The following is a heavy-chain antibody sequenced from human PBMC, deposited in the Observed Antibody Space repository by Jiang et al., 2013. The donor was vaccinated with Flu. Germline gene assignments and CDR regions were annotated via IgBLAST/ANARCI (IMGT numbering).Heavy chain of an antibody. V-gene: IGHV1-46*03. CDR2: LNPSPDGAGS. Sequence: SGAEVKKPGASVKVSCKTSGYTFTSFYIHWVRQAPGQGLEWMGILNPSPDGAGSSYAQKFRGRVTMSKDTSTSTVYMELSTLTSEDTAVYYCGRLLAVGGTVDGAASWGQGTLVTVSS. CDR1: GYTFTSFY. J-gene: IGHJ5*02. D-gene: IGHD6-19*01. CDR3: GRLLAVGGTVDGAAS.